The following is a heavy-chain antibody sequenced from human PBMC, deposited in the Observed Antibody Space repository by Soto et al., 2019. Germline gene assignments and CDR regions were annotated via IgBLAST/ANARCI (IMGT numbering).Heavy chain of an antibody. V-gene: IGHV1-24*01. J-gene: IGHJ3*02. CDR3: ATDQRYDYIWGSYRYDAFDI. Sequence: ASVKVSCKVSGYTLTELSMHWVRQAPGKGIEWMGGFDPEDGETIYAQKFQGRVTMTEDTSTDTAYMEPSSLRSEDTAVYYCATDQRYDYIWGSYRYDAFDIWGQGTMVTVSS. CDR1: GYTLTELS. D-gene: IGHD3-16*02. CDR2: FDPEDGET.